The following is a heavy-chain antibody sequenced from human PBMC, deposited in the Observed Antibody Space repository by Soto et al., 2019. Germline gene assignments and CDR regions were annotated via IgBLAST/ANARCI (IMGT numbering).Heavy chain of an antibody. CDR3: PRAYDFWSGYYYPYGMGV. CDR1: GFTFSSYG. D-gene: IGHD3-3*01. V-gene: IGHV3-30*03. Sequence: PGGSLRLSCAASGFTFSSYGMHWVRQAPGKGLEWVAVISYDGSNKYYADSVKGRFTISRDNSKNTLYLQMNSLRAEDTAAYYCPRAYDFWSGYYYPYGMGVWGQGTTVTVSS. CDR2: ISYDGSNK. J-gene: IGHJ6*02.